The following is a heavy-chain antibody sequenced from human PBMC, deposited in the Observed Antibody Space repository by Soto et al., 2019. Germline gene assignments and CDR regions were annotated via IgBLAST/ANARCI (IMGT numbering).Heavy chain of an antibody. Sequence: SETLSLTCNVSGGSISSYYWSWIRQPPGKGLEWIGYIYYSGSTNYNPSLKSRVTISVDTSKNQFSLKLSSVTAADTAVYYCARDGGYRAAANWFDPWGQGTLVTVSS. CDR1: GGSISSYY. J-gene: IGHJ5*02. D-gene: IGHD5-18*01. CDR2: IYYSGST. CDR3: ARDGGYRAAANWFDP. V-gene: IGHV4-59*01.